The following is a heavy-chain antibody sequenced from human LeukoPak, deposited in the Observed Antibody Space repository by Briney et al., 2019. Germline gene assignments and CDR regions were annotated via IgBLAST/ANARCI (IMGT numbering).Heavy chain of an antibody. CDR2: MNPNSGNT. CDR1: GYTFTSYD. J-gene: IGHJ3*02. D-gene: IGHD3-9*01. CDR3: ARRAVLRYFDWLTRTKDAFDI. Sequence: ASVKVSCKASGYTFTSYDVNWVRQATGQGLEWVGWMNPNSGNTGYAQKFQGRVTMTRNTSKSTAYMELSSLRSEDTAVYYCARRAVLRYFDWLTRTKDAFDIWGQGTMVTVSS. V-gene: IGHV1-8*01.